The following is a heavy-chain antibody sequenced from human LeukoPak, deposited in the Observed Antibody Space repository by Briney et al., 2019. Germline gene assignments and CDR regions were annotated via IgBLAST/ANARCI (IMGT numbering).Heavy chain of an antibody. V-gene: IGHV5-51*01. CDR1: GYSFTSYW. J-gene: IGHJ4*02. D-gene: IGHD3-10*01. Sequence: GESLKISCNASGYSFTSYWIAWVRKMPGKGRGGMGMIWPGDSDTRYSPSFQGQVTISAAKSISTAYLQWSSLKASDTAMYYCARLGISAWFPGDYWGQGTLVTVSS. CDR2: IWPGDSDT. CDR3: ARLGISAWFPGDY.